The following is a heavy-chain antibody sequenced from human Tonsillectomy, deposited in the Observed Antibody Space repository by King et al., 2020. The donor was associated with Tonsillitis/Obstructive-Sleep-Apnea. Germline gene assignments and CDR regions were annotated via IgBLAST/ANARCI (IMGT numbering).Heavy chain of an antibody. CDR2: IVYIGST. D-gene: IGHD3/OR15-3a*01. Sequence: LQLQESGPGLVKPSETLSLTCTVSGGSISSSSYYWGWIRQPPGKGLEVIGSIVYIGSTDYNPSLKSRDTISVDTSKNQFSLQLSSVTAADTAVYYCARVVIFGSINAFDIWGQGTMVTVSS. CDR3: ARVVIFGSINAFDI. J-gene: IGHJ3*02. V-gene: IGHV4-39*01. CDR1: GGSISSSSYY.